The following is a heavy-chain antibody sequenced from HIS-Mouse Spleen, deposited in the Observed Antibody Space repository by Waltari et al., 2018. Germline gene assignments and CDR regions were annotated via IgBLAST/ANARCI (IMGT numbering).Heavy chain of an antibody. CDR1: GFTFSSYA. Sequence: QVQLVESGGVVVQPGRSLRLSCAASGFTFSSYAMHWVRQAPGKGLEWVAVISYDGSNKYYADSVKGRFTISRDNSKNTLYLQMNSLRAEDTAVYYCARGAVAGDAFDIWGQGTMVTVSS. D-gene: IGHD6-19*01. V-gene: IGHV3-30*04. J-gene: IGHJ3*02. CDR3: ARGAVAGDAFDI. CDR2: ISYDGSNK.